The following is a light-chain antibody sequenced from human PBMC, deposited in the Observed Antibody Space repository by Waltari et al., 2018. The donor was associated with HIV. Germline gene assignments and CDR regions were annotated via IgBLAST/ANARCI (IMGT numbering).Light chain of an antibody. CDR2: KAS. CDR1: QTIDRW. Sequence: DIQMTQFPSTLSASVGDRVTIACRASQTIDRWLAWYQQKPGKAPRLLMYKASTLQSGVPYRFSGSGSGTEFTLTISSLQPEDFATYYCQQYNSYPRTFGQGTKVEIK. J-gene: IGKJ1*01. CDR3: QQYNSYPRT. V-gene: IGKV1-5*03.